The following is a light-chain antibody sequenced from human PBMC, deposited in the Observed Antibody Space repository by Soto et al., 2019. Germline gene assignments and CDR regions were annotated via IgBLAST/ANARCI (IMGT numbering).Light chain of an antibody. Sequence: SMLTQSPATLSLSLGERASLSFRASQTIDNTLAWYQRKPGQAPRLLIYDASNRATGIPVRFSGSGSGTDFTLTISSLEPEDFAVYYCQQRSYLLTFGGGTKVDVK. CDR3: QQRSYLLT. J-gene: IGKJ4*01. CDR2: DAS. CDR1: QTIDNT. V-gene: IGKV3-11*01.